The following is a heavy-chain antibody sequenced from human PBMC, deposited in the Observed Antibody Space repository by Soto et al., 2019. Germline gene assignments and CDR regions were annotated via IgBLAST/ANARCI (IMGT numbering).Heavy chain of an antibody. V-gene: IGHV1-24*01. CDR3: ATVKGIAVAGSLVRGPFDY. D-gene: IGHD6-19*01. J-gene: IGHJ4*02. CDR2: FDPEDGET. Sequence: ASVKVSCKASGYTLTELSMHWVRQAPGKGLEWTGGFDPEDGETIYAQKFQGRVTMTEDTSTDTAYMELSSLRSEDTAVYYCATVKGIAVAGSLVRGPFDYWGQGTLVTVSS. CDR1: GYTLTELS.